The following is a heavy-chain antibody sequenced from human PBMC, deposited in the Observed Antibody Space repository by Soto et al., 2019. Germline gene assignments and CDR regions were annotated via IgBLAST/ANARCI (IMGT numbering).Heavy chain of an antibody. CDR2: IKNNANSYAI. V-gene: IGHV3-72*01. J-gene: IGHJ3*01. Sequence: GGSLRLSCAASGFTFSDHYMDWVRQAPGKGLEWVARIKNNANSYAIEYAASVKGRFTISRDDSKNSLYLQMNSLRTEDTAIYYCVIFKLCRHHRDPLYFWGRRTIVT. CDR3: VIFKLCRHHRDPLYF. D-gene: IGHD1-1*01. CDR1: GFTFSDHY.